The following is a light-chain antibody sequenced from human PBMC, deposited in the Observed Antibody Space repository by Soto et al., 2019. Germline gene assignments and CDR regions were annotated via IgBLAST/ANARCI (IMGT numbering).Light chain of an antibody. CDR1: QSVSSY. J-gene: IGKJ4*01. Sequence: EIVLTQSPAPLSLSPGERATLSCRASQSVSSYLAWYQQKPGQAPRLLIYDASNRPTGIPASFSGSVSGTDFTLTISSLAPEDFAVYYCQQRSNWPPGLTFGGGTKVEIK. V-gene: IGKV3-11*01. CDR3: QQRSNWPPGLT. CDR2: DAS.